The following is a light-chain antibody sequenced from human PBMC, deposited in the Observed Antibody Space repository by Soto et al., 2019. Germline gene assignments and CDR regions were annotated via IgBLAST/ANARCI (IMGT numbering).Light chain of an antibody. CDR1: QSINSRS. Sequence: DIVLTQSPGTLSLSPGERATLSCGASQSINSRSLAWYQQKPGQAPRLLIYDASSRATGIPDRFSASGSGTDFTLTISSLEPEDLAVYYCQQYVASPYTFGQGTKVDIK. J-gene: IGKJ2*01. CDR2: DAS. CDR3: QQYVASPYT. V-gene: IGKV3-20*01.